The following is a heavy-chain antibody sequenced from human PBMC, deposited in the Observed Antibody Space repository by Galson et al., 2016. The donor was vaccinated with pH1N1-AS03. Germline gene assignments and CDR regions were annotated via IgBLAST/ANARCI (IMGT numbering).Heavy chain of an antibody. Sequence: SVKVSCKASGYSFTSYAIQWVRQAPGQGLEWMGWISAYSGDTDFAQKFQGRVTLTTDTSTSTAYMELRRLTSDDTAIYYCARAHGYGDFLLLMWGQGTLVSVSS. D-gene: IGHD4-17*01. CDR3: ARAHGYGDFLLLM. CDR1: GYSFTSYA. V-gene: IGHV1-18*04. CDR2: ISAYSGDT. J-gene: IGHJ4*02.